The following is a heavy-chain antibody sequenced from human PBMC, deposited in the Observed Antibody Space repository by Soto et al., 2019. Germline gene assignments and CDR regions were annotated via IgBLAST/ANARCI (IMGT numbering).Heavy chain of an antibody. CDR3: AKVHRPGYCSGGSCYPPSNWFDP. V-gene: IGHV3-23*01. D-gene: IGHD2-15*01. CDR1: GFTFSSYA. J-gene: IGHJ5*02. CDR2: ISGSGGST. Sequence: HPGGSLRLSCAASGFTFSSYAMSWVRQAPGKGLEWVSAISGSGGSTYYADSVKGRFTISRDNSKNTLYLQMNSLRAEDTAVYYCAKVHRPGYCSGGSCYPPSNWFDP.